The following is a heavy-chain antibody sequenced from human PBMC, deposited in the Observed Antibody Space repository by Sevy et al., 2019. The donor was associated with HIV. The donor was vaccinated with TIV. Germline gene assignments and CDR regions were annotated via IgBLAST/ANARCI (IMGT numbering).Heavy chain of an antibody. J-gene: IGHJ4*02. CDR3: ARAEWSRRDGYYFDC. CDR2: ISSSSSYI. Sequence: GGSLRLSCAASGFTFSSYSMNWVRQAPGKGLDWVSSISSSSSYIYYADSVKGGFTIYRDNAKNSLYLQMNSLRAEDTAVYYCARAEWSRRDGYYFDCWGQGTLVTVSS. CDR1: GFTFSSYS. D-gene: IGHD1-26*01. V-gene: IGHV3-21*01.